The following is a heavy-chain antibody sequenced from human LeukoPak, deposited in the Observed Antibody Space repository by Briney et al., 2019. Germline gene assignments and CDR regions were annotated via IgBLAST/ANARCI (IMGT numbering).Heavy chain of an antibody. J-gene: IGHJ4*02. Sequence: GGSLRLSCASTGFIFSIYWMSWVRQAPGKGLEWVSNILPDGSAKNYADYGEARFIISRDNAKNSVSLQMNSLRAEDTAVYYCGRGSAAPDHWGQGTLVTVSS. CDR3: GRGSAAPDH. V-gene: IGHV3-7*01. D-gene: IGHD6-6*01. CDR1: GFIFSIYW. CDR2: ILPDGSAK.